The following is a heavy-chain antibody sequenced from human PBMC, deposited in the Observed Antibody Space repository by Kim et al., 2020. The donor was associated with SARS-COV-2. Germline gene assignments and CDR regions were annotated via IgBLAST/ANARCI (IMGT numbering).Heavy chain of an antibody. J-gene: IGHJ5*02. Sequence: GGSLRLSCAASGFTFSSYAMHWVRQAPGKGLEWVAVISYDGSNKYYADSVKGRFTISRDNSKNTLYLQMNSLRAEDTAVYYCARDRGIAAAGTGVVDWFDPWGQGTLVTVSS. CDR2: ISYDGSNK. CDR3: ARDRGIAAAGTGVVDWFDP. D-gene: IGHD6-13*01. V-gene: IGHV3-30*04. CDR1: GFTFSSYA.